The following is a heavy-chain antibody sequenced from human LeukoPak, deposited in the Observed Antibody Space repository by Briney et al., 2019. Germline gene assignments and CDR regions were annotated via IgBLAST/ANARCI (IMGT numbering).Heavy chain of an antibody. J-gene: IGHJ4*02. V-gene: IGHV3-48*02. CDR3: ARTSMMAFVPDY. CDR1: GFTFSTYS. CDR2: ISSSSRTI. D-gene: IGHD3-22*01. Sequence: GGSLRLSCAASGFTFSTYSMNWVRQTPGKGLDWVSYISSSSRTIYYADSVKGRFTISRDNAKNSLYLQMNSLRDEDTAVYYCARTSMMAFVPDYWGQGTLVSVSS.